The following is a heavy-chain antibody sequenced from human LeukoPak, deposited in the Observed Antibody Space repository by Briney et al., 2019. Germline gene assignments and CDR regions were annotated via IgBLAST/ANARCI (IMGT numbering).Heavy chain of an antibody. V-gene: IGHV4-39*07. Sequence: SETLSLTCTVSGGSISSSDYHWGWIRQPPGQGLEWIGNVYHSGTTYYNPSLKSRVTISVDTANNQFSLILNSVTAADTAVYYCATVVVNWNYLNFWGRGVLVTVSS. CDR3: ATVVVNWNYLNF. CDR2: VYHSGTT. J-gene: IGHJ4*02. D-gene: IGHD1-7*01. CDR1: GGSISSSDYH.